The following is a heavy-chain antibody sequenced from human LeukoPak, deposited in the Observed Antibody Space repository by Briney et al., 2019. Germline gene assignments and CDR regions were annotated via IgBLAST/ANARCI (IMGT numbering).Heavy chain of an antibody. CDR2: ISSSGSTI. J-gene: IGHJ4*02. Sequence: PGGSLRLSCAASGFTFSSYEMNWVRQAPGKGLEWVSYISSSGSTIYYADSVKGRFTISRDNANNSLYLQTNSLRAEDTAIYYCARARVLGGGENFDYWGQGTLVTVSS. D-gene: IGHD2-8*02. CDR1: GFTFSSYE. V-gene: IGHV3-48*03. CDR3: ARARVLGGGENFDY.